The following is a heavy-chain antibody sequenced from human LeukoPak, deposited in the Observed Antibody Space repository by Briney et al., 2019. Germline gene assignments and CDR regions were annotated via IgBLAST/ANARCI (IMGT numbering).Heavy chain of an antibody. CDR3: TRDLGGSY. J-gene: IGHJ4*02. D-gene: IGHD5-12*01. CDR2: ISNGRNSRM. Sequence: SGGSLRLSCAASGFTSSTYNMNWVRQAPGKGLEWVSSISNGRNSRMYYADSLKGRFTISRDDAKNSLYLQMNSLTVEDTAVYYCTRDLGGSYWGQGTLVTVSS. CDR1: GFTSSTYN. V-gene: IGHV3-21*01.